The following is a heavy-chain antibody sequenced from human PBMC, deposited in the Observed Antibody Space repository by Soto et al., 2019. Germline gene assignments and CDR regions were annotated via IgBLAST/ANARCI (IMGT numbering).Heavy chain of an antibody. CDR1: GGSISSGGYY. CDR3: ARDRGTLTAFDY. V-gene: IGHV4-31*03. CDR2: IYYSGST. Sequence: SETLSLTCTVSGGSISSGGYYWSWIRQHPGKGLEWIGYIYYSGSTYYNPSLKSRVTISVDTSKNQFSLKLSSVTAADTAVYYCARDRGTLTAFDYWGQGTLDTVSS. J-gene: IGHJ4*02. D-gene: IGHD2-21*02.